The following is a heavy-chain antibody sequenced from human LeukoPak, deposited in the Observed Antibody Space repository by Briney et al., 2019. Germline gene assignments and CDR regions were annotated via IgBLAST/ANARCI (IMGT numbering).Heavy chain of an antibody. D-gene: IGHD4-17*01. CDR1: GFTFSGYS. Sequence: GGSLRLSCAASGFTFSGYSMNWVRQAPGKGLEWVSAISGSDASTYYADSVKGRFTISRDNSKNTLYLQMNSLRAEDTAVYYCAKAADDYGEYCRNSRGLCEGDYFDYWGQGTLVTVSS. CDR3: AKAADDYGEYCRNSRGLCEGDYFDY. J-gene: IGHJ4*02. V-gene: IGHV3-23*01. CDR2: ISGSDAST.